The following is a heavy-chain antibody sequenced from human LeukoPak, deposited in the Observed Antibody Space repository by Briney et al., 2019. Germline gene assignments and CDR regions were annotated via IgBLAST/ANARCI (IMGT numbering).Heavy chain of an antibody. V-gene: IGHV3-74*01. D-gene: IGHD5-12*01. CDR3: ARIRSGYAGDFDY. CDR2: INSDGSST. Sequence: GGSLRLSCAASGFTFSSYWMHWVRQAPGKGLVWVSRINSDGSSTSYADSVKGRFTISRDNAKNTLYLQMNSLRAEDTAVYYCARIRSGYAGDFDYWGQGTLVTVSS. CDR1: GFTFSSYW. J-gene: IGHJ4*02.